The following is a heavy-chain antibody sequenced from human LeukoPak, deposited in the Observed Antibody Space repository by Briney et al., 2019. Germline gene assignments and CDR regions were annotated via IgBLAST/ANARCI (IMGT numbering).Heavy chain of an antibody. CDR1: GGSISSYY. CDR2: IYTSGST. CDR3: ARRGKIAAAGILDAFDI. V-gene: IGHV4-4*07. D-gene: IGHD6-13*01. J-gene: IGHJ3*02. Sequence: TSETLSLTCTVSGGSISSYYWSWIRQPAGKGLEWVGRIYTSGSTNYNPSLKSRTTMSVDTSKNQFSLKLSSVTAADTAVYYCARRGKIAAAGILDAFDIWGQGTMVTVSS.